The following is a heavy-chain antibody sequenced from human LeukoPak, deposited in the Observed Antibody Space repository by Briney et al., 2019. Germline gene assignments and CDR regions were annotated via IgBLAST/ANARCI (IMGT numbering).Heavy chain of an antibody. CDR1: GFTFTSHV. V-gene: IGHV3-64D*06. CDR2: ISMNVQTT. D-gene: IGHD1-1*01. J-gene: IGHJ4*02. Sequence: EGSLRLSCSASGFTFTSHVMHWVRQAPGKGLQYVSGISMNVQTTYYAGSVKGRFTISRDSSKNTVYLQMNSLTAEDTAVYYCVREGLERRTNFDYWGQGTLVSVSS. CDR3: VREGLERRTNFDY.